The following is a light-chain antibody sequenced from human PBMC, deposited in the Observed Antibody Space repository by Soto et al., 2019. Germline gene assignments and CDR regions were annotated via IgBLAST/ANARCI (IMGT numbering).Light chain of an antibody. CDR1: SSNIGNNA. CDR3: AAWDDSLNGWV. J-gene: IGLJ3*02. CDR2: FDD. V-gene: IGLV1-36*01. Sequence: QSVLTQPPSVSEAPRQRVTISCSGSSSNIGNNAVNWYQQLPGKAPKLLIFFDDLLPSGVSDRFSGSKYGTSASLAISGLHAEEEADYYCAAWDDSLNGWVFGGGTKLTVL.